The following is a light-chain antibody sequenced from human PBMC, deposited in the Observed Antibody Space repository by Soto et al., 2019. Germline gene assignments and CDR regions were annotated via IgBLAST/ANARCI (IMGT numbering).Light chain of an antibody. Sequence: IVITQSPATLSVSPLEIATLSCRASQSVSSNLAWYQQKPGQAPRLLIYGASTRATGIPARFSGSGSGTEFTLTISSLQSEDFAVYYCQQYNNWPLFGQGTRLET. J-gene: IGKJ5*01. V-gene: IGKV3-15*01. CDR1: QSVSSN. CDR2: GAS. CDR3: QQYNNWPL.